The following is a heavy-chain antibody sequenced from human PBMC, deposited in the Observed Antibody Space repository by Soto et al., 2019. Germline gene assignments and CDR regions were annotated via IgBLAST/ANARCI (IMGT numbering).Heavy chain of an antibody. V-gene: IGHV3-33*01. CDR3: ARDRVQMVDGLDV. D-gene: IGHD2-15*01. CDR1: GFTFSNNG. Sequence: VPLVESGGGVVQPGRSLRLSCAASGFTFSNNGMHWVRQAPGKGLEWVAVIWYDGINKYYADSVKGRFIISRDNSKNTVYLQMNSLRAEDTAVYYCARDRVQMVDGLDVWGQGTTVTVSS. CDR2: IWYDGINK. J-gene: IGHJ6*02.